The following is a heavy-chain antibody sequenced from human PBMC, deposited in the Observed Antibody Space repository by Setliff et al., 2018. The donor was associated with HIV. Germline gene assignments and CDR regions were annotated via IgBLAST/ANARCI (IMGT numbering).Heavy chain of an antibody. J-gene: IGHJ4*02. Sequence: SETLSLTCTVSDSGTYYWSWIRQPAGKGLEWIGRVSSRGDTNYNPSLKSRVTMSVDTSKNQFSLKLTSVTASDTAVYYCARAAAGITGPFDLWGQGSPVTVSS. CDR3: ARAAAGITGPFDL. V-gene: IGHV4-4*07. CDR2: VSSRGDT. CDR1: DSGTYY. D-gene: IGHD3-16*01.